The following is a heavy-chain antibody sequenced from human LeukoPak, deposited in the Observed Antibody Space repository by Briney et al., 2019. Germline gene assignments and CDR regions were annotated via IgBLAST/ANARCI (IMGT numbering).Heavy chain of an antibody. J-gene: IGHJ4*02. Sequence: ASVKLSCKASGYTLTGYYMHWVRQAPGQGLEWMGWINPNSGGTNYAQKFQGRVTMTRDTSISTAYMELSRLRSDDTAVYYCARESTNGVLFDYWGQGTLVTVSS. CDR1: GYTLTGYY. V-gene: IGHV1-2*02. CDR3: ARESTNGVLFDY. D-gene: IGHD2-8*01. CDR2: INPNSGGT.